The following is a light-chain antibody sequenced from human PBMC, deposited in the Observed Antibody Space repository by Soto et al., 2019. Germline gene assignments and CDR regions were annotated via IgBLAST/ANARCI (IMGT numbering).Light chain of an antibody. CDR3: QQYNDYLTWT. J-gene: IGKJ1*01. Sequence: DIQMTQSPSTLSASVGDRVTITCRASPSISRWLAWFQQKPGKALRSLIFDASTLERGVPSRFSGSGSGTECTLTSSSLQPDDCATYYSQQYNDYLTWTCGQGTKVEIK. V-gene: IGKV1-5*01. CDR1: PSISRW. CDR2: DAS.